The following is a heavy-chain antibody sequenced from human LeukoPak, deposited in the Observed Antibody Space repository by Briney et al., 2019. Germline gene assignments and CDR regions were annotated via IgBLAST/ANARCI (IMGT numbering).Heavy chain of an antibody. J-gene: IGHJ4*02. CDR1: GFTFSSYA. D-gene: IGHD4-17*01. CDR3: AKDLYGDYMIDY. V-gene: IGHV3-23*01. CDR2: ISGSDGST. Sequence: GGSLRLSCAASGFTFSSYAMSWVRQAPGKGLEGVSVISGSDGSTYYADSVKGRFTISRDNSKNTLYLQMNSLRAEDTAVYYCAKDLYGDYMIDYWGQGTLVTVPS.